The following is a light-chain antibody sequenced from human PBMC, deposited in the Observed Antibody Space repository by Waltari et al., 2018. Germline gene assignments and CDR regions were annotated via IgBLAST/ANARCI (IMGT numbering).Light chain of an antibody. J-gene: IGKJ3*01. CDR1: QGISSY. CDR2: AAS. V-gene: IGKV1-9*01. CDR3: QHLNNDPFT. Sequence: IQLTQSPSFLSASVVDSVTTTCRASQGISSYLAWYQQKPGKAPKLLIYAASILQSGVPSRFSGSGSGTEFTLTISSLQPGDFATYCCQHLNNDPFTFGPGTKVDIK.